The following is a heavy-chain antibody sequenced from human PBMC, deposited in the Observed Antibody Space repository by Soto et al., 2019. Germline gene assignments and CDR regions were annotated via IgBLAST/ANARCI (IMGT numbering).Heavy chain of an antibody. CDR1: GFTFRNYG. CDR2: ISYDGRNK. CDR3: ARDWSQYSTYQFYYGMAV. D-gene: IGHD2-2*01. V-gene: IGHV3-30*03. J-gene: IGHJ6*02. Sequence: QVQLVETGGGLVQPGRSLRLSCAASGFTFRNYGIYWVRQAPGKGLEWVAVISYDGRNKGYADSVKGRFTISRDNSKETADLQMNSLRVEDTAMYYCARDWSQYSTYQFYYGMAVWGQGTSVTVSS.